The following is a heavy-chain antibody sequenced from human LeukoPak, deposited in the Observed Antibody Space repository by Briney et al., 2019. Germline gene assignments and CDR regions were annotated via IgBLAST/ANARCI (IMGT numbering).Heavy chain of an antibody. Sequence: RGSLRLSSAAPGFTFVTHAMSWVRQAPGKGLEWVGGISISSVDSYYADSVKGRFSTSRDDSKNTLYLQMDRLTDEDTAVYYCAKDRELLFAHCWFDLWGQGTLVTVSS. CDR2: ISISSVDS. CDR1: GFTFVTHA. D-gene: IGHD3-10*01. CDR3: AKDRELLFAHCWFDL. J-gene: IGHJ5*02. V-gene: IGHV3-23*01.